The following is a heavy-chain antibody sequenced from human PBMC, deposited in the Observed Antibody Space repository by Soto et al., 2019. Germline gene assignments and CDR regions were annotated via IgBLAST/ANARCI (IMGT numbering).Heavy chain of an antibody. CDR1: GYTFTGYY. Sequence: GASVKVSCKASGYTFTGYYMHWVRQAPGQGLEWMGGIIPIFGTANYAQKFQGRVTITADESTSTAYMELSSLRSEDTAVYYCARGHSGEYYYYGMDVWGQGTTVTVSS. CDR2: IIPIFGTA. D-gene: IGHD3-10*01. CDR3: ARGHSGEYYYYGMDV. V-gene: IGHV1-69*13. J-gene: IGHJ6*02.